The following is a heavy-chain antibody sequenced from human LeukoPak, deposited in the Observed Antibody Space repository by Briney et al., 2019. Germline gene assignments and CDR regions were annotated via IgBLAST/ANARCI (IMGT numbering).Heavy chain of an antibody. V-gene: IGHV4-61*02. CDR1: GGSISSSSYY. CDR2: IYTSGST. J-gene: IGHJ5*02. CDR3: ARDVQYFRYMVRGPILT. D-gene: IGHD3-10*01. Sequence: PSETLSLTCTVSGGSISSSSYYWSWIRQPAGKGLEWIGRIYTSGSTNYNPSLKSRVTMSVDTSKNQFSLKLNSVTAADTAVYYCARDVQYFRYMVRGPILTWGQGTLVTVSS.